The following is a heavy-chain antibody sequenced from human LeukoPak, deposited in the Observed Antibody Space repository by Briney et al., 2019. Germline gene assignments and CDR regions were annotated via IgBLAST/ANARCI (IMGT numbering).Heavy chain of an antibody. D-gene: IGHD2-2*02. V-gene: IGHV3-21*01. CDR2: ITSSSTYI. CDR1: GITLSSYN. CDR3: AKDIYPGIFDP. Sequence: GGSLRLSCAASGITLSSYNMNWVRQAPGKGLEWVSSITSSSTYIYYADSVKGRFTMSRDNAKSSVYLEMNSLRAEDTAVYYCAKDIYPGIFDPWGQGTLVTVSS. J-gene: IGHJ5*02.